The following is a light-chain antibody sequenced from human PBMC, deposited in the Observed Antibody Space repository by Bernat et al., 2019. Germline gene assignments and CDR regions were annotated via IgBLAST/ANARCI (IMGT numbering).Light chain of an antibody. V-gene: IGLV2-8*01. CDR2: EVS. CDR3: SSYEGSNNLV. CDR1: SSDVGGYNY. Sequence: QSALTPPPSASGSPGQSVTISCTGTSSDVGGYNYVSWYQQHPGKAPKLMIFEVSKRPSGVPDRFSGSKSGNTASLTVSGLQAEDEADYFCSSYEGSNNLVFGGGTKLTVL. J-gene: IGLJ2*01.